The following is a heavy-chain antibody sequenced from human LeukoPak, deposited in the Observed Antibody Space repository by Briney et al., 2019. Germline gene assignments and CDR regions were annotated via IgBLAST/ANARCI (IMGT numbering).Heavy chain of an antibody. V-gene: IGHV3-30*02. J-gene: IGHJ4*02. CDR3: AKTATYYYDSSGYYANY. CDR1: GFTFSSYW. D-gene: IGHD3-22*01. Sequence: GGSLRLSCAASGFTFSSYWMHWVRQAPGKGLEGVAFIRDDGSNKYYADSVKGRFTISRDNSKNTLYLQMNSLRAEDTAVYYCAKTATYYYDSSGYYANYWGQGTLVTVSS. CDR2: IRDDGSNK.